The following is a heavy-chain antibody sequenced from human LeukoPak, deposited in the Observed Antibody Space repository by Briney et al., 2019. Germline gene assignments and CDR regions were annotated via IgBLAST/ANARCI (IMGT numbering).Heavy chain of an antibody. D-gene: IGHD3-16*01. CDR2: IYHSGST. CDR1: GYSISSGYY. CDR3: ARDGINYYYYYMDV. Sequence: SETLSLTCTVSGYSISSGYYWGWIRQPPGKGLEWIGSIYHSGSTYYNPSLKSRVTISVDTSKNQFSLELSSVTAADTAVYYCARDGINYYYYYMDVWGKGTTVTVSS. J-gene: IGHJ6*03. V-gene: IGHV4-38-2*02.